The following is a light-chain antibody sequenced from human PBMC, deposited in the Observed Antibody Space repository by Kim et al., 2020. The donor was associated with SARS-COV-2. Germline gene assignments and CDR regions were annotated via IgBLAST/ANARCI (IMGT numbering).Light chain of an antibody. CDR2: AAS. CDR1: QYIINY. CDR3: QQSCHTPRT. Sequence: DIQMTQSPSSLSASVGDRVTITCRSSQYIINYLNWYQQTPGKAPKLLIYAASTLKSGVPSRFSGSGSGTDFTLTISSLQPEDFAIYYCQQSCHTPRTFGQGTKLEI. V-gene: IGKV1-39*01. J-gene: IGKJ2*01.